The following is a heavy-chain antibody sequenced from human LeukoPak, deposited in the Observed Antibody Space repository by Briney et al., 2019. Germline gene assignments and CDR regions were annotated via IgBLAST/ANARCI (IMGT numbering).Heavy chain of an antibody. D-gene: IGHD1-26*01. J-gene: IGHJ4*02. Sequence: SETLSLTCTVSGGSISSYYWICIRQPPGKGLEWIGYIYYSGSTDYNPSLKSRVTILLDTSKNQFALKLSSVTAADTAVYYCARHSRTYYDFDYWGQGTLVTVSS. V-gene: IGHV4-59*08. CDR3: ARHSRTYYDFDY. CDR2: IYYSGST. CDR1: GGSISSYY.